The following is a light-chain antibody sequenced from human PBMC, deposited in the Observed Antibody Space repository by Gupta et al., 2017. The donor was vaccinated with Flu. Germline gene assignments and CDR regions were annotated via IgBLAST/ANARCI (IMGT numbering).Light chain of an antibody. J-gene: IGKJ5*01. CDR1: QSVSSK. CDR2: GAS. CDR3: QQDKNWPPIT. Sequence: EVVMTQSPATLSVSPGERATLSCRASQSVSSKLAWYQQKPGQAPRLLIYGASTRDTGIPARFSGSGSGTEFTLTISSRQSEDFAVYYCQQDKNWPPITFGQGTQLEIK. V-gene: IGKV3-15*01.